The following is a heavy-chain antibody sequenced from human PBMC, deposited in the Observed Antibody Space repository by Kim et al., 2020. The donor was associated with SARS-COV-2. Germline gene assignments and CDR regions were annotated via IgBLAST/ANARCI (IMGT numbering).Heavy chain of an antibody. CDR3: ARLNIKRGYSYGY. CDR1: GGSISSGGYY. CDR2: IYYSGST. V-gene: IGHV4-31*03. D-gene: IGHD5-18*01. Sequence: SETLSLTCTVSGGSISSGGYYWSWIRQHPGKGLEWIGYIYYSGSTYYNPSLKSRVTISVDTSKNQFSLKLSSVTAADTAVYYCARLNIKRGYSYGYWGQGTLVTVSS. J-gene: IGHJ4*02.